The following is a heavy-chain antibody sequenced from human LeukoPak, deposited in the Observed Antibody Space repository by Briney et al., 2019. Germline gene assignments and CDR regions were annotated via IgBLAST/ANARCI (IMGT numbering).Heavy chain of an antibody. D-gene: IGHD2-8*01. Sequence: SVKVSCKASGGTFSSYAISWVRQAPGQGLEWMGRIIPIFGTANYAQKFQGRVTITTDESPSTAYMELSSLRSEDTAVYYCARKGYCTNGVCYPSNWFDPWGQGTLVTVSS. CDR2: IIPIFGTA. CDR3: ARKGYCTNGVCYPSNWFDP. J-gene: IGHJ5*02. V-gene: IGHV1-69*05. CDR1: GGTFSSYA.